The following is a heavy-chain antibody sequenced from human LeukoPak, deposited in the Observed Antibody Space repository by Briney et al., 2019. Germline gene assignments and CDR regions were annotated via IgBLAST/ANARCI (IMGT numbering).Heavy chain of an antibody. D-gene: IGHD3-3*01. V-gene: IGHV3-48*01. Sequence: GGSLRLSCAASGFTFSSFSMNWVRRAPGKGLEWVSYISSSSSIIYYADSVKGRFTISRDNAKNSLYLQMNSLRAEDTAVYYCASLGSGYYNDYWGQGTLVTVSS. J-gene: IGHJ4*02. CDR2: ISSSSSII. CDR3: ASLGSGYYNDY. CDR1: GFTFSSFS.